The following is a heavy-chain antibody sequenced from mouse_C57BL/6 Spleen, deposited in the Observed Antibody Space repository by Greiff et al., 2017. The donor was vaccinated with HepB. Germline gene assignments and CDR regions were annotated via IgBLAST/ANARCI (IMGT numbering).Heavy chain of an antibody. J-gene: IGHJ2*01. CDR2: ISDGGSYT. V-gene: IGHV5-4*01. D-gene: IGHD1-1*01. Sequence: EVKVVESGGGLVKPGGSLKLSCAASGFTFSSYAMSWVRQTPEKRLEWVATISDGGSYTYYPDNVKGRFTISRDNAKNNLYLQMSHLKSEDTAMYYCARDQKGYYGSSYDYFDYWGQGTTLTVSS. CDR1: GFTFSSYA. CDR3: ARDQKGYYGSSYDYFDY.